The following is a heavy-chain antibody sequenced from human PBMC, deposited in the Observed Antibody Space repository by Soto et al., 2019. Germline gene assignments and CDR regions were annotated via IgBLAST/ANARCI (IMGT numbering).Heavy chain of an antibody. Sequence: QVQLQESGPGLVKPSETLSLTCTVSGGSVSSGSYYWSWIRQPPGKGLEWIGYIYYSGSTNYNPCLQLRDTISVDTSKNQFSLKLSSVTAADTAVYYCASVTRTCISTSCYRYYYGMDVWGQGTTVTVSS. J-gene: IGHJ6*02. CDR1: GGSVSSGSYY. CDR3: ASVTRTCISTSCYRYYYGMDV. V-gene: IGHV4-61*01. CDR2: IYYSGST. D-gene: IGHD2-2*02.